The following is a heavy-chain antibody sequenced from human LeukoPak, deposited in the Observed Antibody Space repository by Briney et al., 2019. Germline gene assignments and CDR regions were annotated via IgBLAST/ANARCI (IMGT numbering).Heavy chain of an antibody. CDR1: GGTFSSYA. J-gene: IGHJ5*02. Sequence: GSSVKVSCKASGGTFSSYAISWVRQAPGQGLEWMGGIIPIFGTANYAQKFQGRVTITTDESTSTAYMELSSLRSEDTAVYFCARDRGTKGSIWFDPWGQGTLVTVSS. V-gene: IGHV1-69*05. CDR2: IIPIFGTA. CDR3: ARDRGTKGSIWFDP. D-gene: IGHD4-11*01.